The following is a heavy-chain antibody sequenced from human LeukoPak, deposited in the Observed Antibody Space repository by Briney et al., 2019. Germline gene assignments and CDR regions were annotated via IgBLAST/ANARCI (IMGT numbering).Heavy chain of an antibody. CDR1: GFTFDDYA. Sequence: GGSLRLSCAASGFTFDDYAMHWVRQAPGKGLEWVSGISWNSGSIGYADSVKGRFTISRDNAKNSLYLQMNSLRAEDTALYYCAKDLPVGRSGSPYYYYYYGMDVWGQGTTVTVSS. D-gene: IGHD3-10*01. CDR2: ISWNSGSI. CDR3: AKDLPVGRSGSPYYYYYYGMDV. J-gene: IGHJ6*02. V-gene: IGHV3-9*01.